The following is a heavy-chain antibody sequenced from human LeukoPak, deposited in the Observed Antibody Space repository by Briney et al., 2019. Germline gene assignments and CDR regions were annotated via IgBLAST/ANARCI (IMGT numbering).Heavy chain of an antibody. V-gene: IGHV4-4*07. Sequence: SETLSLTCTVSGGSISSYYWSWIRQPAGKGLEWIGRIYTSGSTNYNPSLKSRVTMSVDTSKNQFSLKLSSVTAADTAVYYCARVLYSSSWYYFDYWGQGTLVTVSS. CDR1: GGSISSYY. CDR2: IYTSGST. D-gene: IGHD6-13*01. J-gene: IGHJ4*02. CDR3: ARVLYSSSWYYFDY.